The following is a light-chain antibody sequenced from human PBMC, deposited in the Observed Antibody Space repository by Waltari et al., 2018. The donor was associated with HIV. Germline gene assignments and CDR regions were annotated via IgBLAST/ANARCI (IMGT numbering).Light chain of an antibody. CDR1: QSISTDS. J-gene: IGKJ2*01. CDR2: GAS. V-gene: IGKV3-20*01. Sequence: EVVFTQSPGTLSLSPGDSAIFSCRASQSISTDSLGWYQQKLGQAPSLLIYGASSRATGVPDRFSGSGSGTDFTLTISRLEPEDFAVYYCQHYGNSPFTFGQGTKL. CDR3: QHYGNSPFT.